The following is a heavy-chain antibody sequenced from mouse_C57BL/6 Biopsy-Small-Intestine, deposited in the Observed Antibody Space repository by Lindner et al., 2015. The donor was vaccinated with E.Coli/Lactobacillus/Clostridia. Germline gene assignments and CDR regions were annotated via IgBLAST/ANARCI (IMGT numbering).Heavy chain of an antibody. Sequence: VQLQESGAELVKPGASVKLSCKASGYTFTSYWMHWVKQRPGQGLEWIGNIDPSDSETHYNQKFKDKATLTVDKSSSTAYMQLSSLTSEDSAVYYCASNRYDAMDYWGQGTSVTVSS. CDR3: ASNRYDAMDY. V-gene: IGHV1-52*01. CDR1: GYTFTSYW. CDR2: IDPSDSET. J-gene: IGHJ4*01. D-gene: IGHD2-14*01.